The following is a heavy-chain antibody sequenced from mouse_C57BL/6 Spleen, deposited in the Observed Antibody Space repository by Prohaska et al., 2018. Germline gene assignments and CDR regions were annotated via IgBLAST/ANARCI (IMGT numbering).Heavy chain of an antibody. J-gene: IGHJ2*01. CDR1: GYTFTSYW. V-gene: IGHV1-55*01. Sequence: SVKMSCKASGYTFTSYWITWVKQRPGQGVEWIGDIYPGSGSTNDNEKFKSKATLTVDTSSSTAYMQCSSLTAEDSEVYYCAGYNYGSSYLDYWGQGTTLTVSS. D-gene: IGHD1-1*01. CDR3: AGYNYGSSYLDY. CDR2: IYPGSGST.